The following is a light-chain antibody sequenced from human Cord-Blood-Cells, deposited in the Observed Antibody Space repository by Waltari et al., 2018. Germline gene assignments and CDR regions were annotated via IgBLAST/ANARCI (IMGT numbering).Light chain of an antibody. CDR3: QQYNNWPPWT. J-gene: IGKJ1*01. Sequence: EIVMTQSPATLSVSPGARATPSCRASQSVSSNLAWYQQKPGQAPRRLIYGASTRATGIPARFSGSGSGTEFTLTISSLQSEDFAVYYCQQYNNWPPWTFGQGTKVEIK. CDR2: GAS. CDR1: QSVSSN. V-gene: IGKV3-15*01.